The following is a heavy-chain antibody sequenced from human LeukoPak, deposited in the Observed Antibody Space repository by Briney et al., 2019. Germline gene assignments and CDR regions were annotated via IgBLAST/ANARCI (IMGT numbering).Heavy chain of an antibody. J-gene: IGHJ4*02. V-gene: IGHV4-61*02. Sequence: SETLSLTCTVSGGSISRGSYYWSWIRQPAGKGLEWIGRIYTSGSTNYNPSLKSRVTISVDTSKNQFSLKLSSVTAADTAVYYCARQVVGYSYGATVDYWGQGTLVTVSS. CDR2: IYTSGST. CDR1: GGSISRGSYY. D-gene: IGHD5-18*01. CDR3: ARQVVGYSYGATVDY.